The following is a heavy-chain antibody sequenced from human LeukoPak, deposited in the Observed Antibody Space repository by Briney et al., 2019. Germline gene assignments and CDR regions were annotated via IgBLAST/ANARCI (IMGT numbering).Heavy chain of an antibody. CDR3: AREIVRLRAKNRSRTDYMDV. D-gene: IGHD4-17*01. J-gene: IGHJ6*03. CDR2: INWNGGST. CDR1: GFTFDDYG. Sequence: GGSLRLFCAASGFTFDDYGMSWVRQAPGKGLEWVSGINWNGGSTGYADSVKGRFTISRDNAKNSLYLQMNSLRAEDTALYHCAREIVRLRAKNRSRTDYMDVWGKGTTVTVSS. V-gene: IGHV3-20*01.